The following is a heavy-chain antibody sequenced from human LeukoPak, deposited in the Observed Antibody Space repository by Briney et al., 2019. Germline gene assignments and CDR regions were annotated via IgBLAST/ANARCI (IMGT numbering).Heavy chain of an antibody. CDR2: ISGSGGST. Sequence: RGGSLRLSCAVSGFTFSSYAMSWVRQAPGKGLEWVSAISGSGGSTYYADSVKGRYTITRDNSKNTLYLQMNSLRAEDRAVYYCAKDDRLKAHNYWGQGTLVTVSS. J-gene: IGHJ4*02. D-gene: IGHD3-16*01. CDR1: GFTFSSYA. V-gene: IGHV3-23*01. CDR3: AKDDRLKAHNY.